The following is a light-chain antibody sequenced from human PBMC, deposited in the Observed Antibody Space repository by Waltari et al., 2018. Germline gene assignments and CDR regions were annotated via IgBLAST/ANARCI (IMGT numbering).Light chain of an antibody. Sequence: DIQMTQSPSTLSASVGDRVTITCRASQSINNRLAWYQQKPGKAPNLLIYKASTLETGVPSRFSGSGSRTEFTLTISSLQPDDFATYYCQQYNSNSLLTFGGGTKVEIK. V-gene: IGKV1-5*03. CDR1: QSINNR. CDR3: QQYNSNSLLT. J-gene: IGKJ4*01. CDR2: KAS.